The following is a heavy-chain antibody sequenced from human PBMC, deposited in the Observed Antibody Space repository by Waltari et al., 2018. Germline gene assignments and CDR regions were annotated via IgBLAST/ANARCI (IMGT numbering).Heavy chain of an antibody. J-gene: IGHJ5*02. CDR3: ARVNGVPAAVCNWFDP. CDR2: IYHSGST. Sequence: QVQLQESGPGLVKPSETLSLTCAVSGYSISSGSYWGWIRQPPGKGLEWIGSIYHSGSTCYNPSLKSRVTISVDTSKNQFSLKLSSVTAADTAVYYCARVNGVPAAVCNWFDPWGQGTLVTVSS. D-gene: IGHD2-2*01. CDR1: GYSISSGSY. V-gene: IGHV4-38-2*01.